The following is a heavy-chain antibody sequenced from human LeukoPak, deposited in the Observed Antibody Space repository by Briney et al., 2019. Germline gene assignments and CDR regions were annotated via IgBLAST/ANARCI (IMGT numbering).Heavy chain of an antibody. J-gene: IGHJ4*02. D-gene: IGHD3-10*01. CDR3: ASGRITMVRGVIIRSRFDY. Sequence: SVKVSCKASGVTFSSYAISWVRQAPGQGLEWMGGIIPIFGTANYAQKFQGRVTITADESTSTAYMELSSLRSEDTAVYYCASGRITMVRGVIIRSRFDYWGQGTLVTVSS. V-gene: IGHV1-69*01. CDR2: IIPIFGTA. CDR1: GVTFSSYA.